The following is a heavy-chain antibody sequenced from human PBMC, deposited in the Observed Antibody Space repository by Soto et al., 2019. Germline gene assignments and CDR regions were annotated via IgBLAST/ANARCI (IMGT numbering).Heavy chain of an antibody. CDR2: ISAYNGNT. V-gene: IGHV1-18*01. Sequence: QVQLVQSGAEVKKPGASVKVSCKASGYTFTSYGISWVRQAPGQGLEWMGWISAYNGNTNYAQKLQGRVTMTTDTSTSTAYMEQRSLRSDDTAVYYCARDQEDLSPINYYYGMDVWGQGTTVTVSS. J-gene: IGHJ6*02. CDR3: ARDQEDLSPINYYYGMDV. CDR1: GYTFTSYG.